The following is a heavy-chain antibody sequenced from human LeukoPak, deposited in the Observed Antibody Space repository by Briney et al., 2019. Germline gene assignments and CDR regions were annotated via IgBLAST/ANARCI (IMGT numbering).Heavy chain of an antibody. D-gene: IGHD3-3*01. CDR2: IYYSGST. CDR3: ARDREWPRGNWFDP. CDR1: GGSISSYY. J-gene: IGHJ5*02. V-gene: IGHV4-59*01. Sequence: SETLSLTCTVSGGSISSYYWRWIRQPPGKGLEWIGYIYYSGSTNYNPSLKSRVTISVDTSKNQFSLKLSSVTAADTAVYYCARDREWPRGNWFDPWGQGTLVTVSS.